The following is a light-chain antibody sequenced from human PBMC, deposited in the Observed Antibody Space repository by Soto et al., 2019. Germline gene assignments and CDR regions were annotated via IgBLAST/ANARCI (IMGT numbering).Light chain of an antibody. CDR3: GTWENSRGAVV. J-gene: IGLJ2*01. Sequence: QSVLTQPPSVSAAPGQKVTISCSGSSSNIGHNAVTWYQRLPGTAPKFLIYDNNKRPSGTPDRFSGSKSGTSATLGITGLKTGDGADYYGGTWENSRGAVVFGGGTKLTV. V-gene: IGLV1-51*01. CDR1: SSNIGHNA. CDR2: DNN.